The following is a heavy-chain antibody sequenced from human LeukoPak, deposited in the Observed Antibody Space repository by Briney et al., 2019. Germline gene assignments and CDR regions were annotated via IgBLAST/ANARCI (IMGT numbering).Heavy chain of an antibody. Sequence: SQTLSLTCALSGDSVSSKSAAWNWIRQFPSRGLEWLGRTYYRSKWFNEYAVSEKSRISINPDTAKNQFSLQLNSVTPDDTAVYYCARIATKDGRDYWGQGILVTVSS. CDR1: GDSVSSKSAA. CDR2: TYYRSKWFN. V-gene: IGHV6-1*01. CDR3: ARIATKDGRDY. J-gene: IGHJ4*02. D-gene: IGHD5-12*01.